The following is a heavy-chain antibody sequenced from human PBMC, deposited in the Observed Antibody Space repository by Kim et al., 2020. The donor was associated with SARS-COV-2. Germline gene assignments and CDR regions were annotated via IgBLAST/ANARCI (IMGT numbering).Heavy chain of an antibody. V-gene: IGHV4-61*01. D-gene: IGHD3-9*01. Sequence: SETLSLTCTVSGGSVSSGSYYWSWIRQPPGKGLEWFGYIYYSGSSNYNPSLKSRVTISVDTSKNQFSLKLSSVTAADTAVYYCAGGGRWYDILPGYNGNFDYWGQGTLVRVSS. CDR3: AGGGRWYDILPGYNGNFDY. J-gene: IGHJ4*02. CDR1: GGSVSSGSYY. CDR2: IYYSGSS.